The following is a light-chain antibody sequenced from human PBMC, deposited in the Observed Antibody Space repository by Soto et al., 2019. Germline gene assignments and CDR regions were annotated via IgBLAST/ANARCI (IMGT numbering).Light chain of an antibody. CDR3: QQYNSWPRT. J-gene: IGKJ1*01. CDR1: QNIKTN. V-gene: IGKV3-15*01. Sequence: DTVLTQSPATLSVSQGARATLSCRASQNIKTNLAWYQHKPGQAPRLLIYGAFTGATGVPARFSGSGSGTEFTLTISSLQSEDFATYYCQQYNSWPRTFGQGTKV. CDR2: GAF.